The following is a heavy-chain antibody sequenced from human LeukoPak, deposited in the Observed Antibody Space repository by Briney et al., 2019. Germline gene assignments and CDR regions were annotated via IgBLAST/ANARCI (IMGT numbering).Heavy chain of an antibody. CDR3: AREEASNLDP. CDR2: INPKSGGT. D-gene: IGHD1-14*01. CDR1: GYTFTGYY. Sequence: GASVKVFCKASGYTFTGYYIHWVRQAPGQGLEWMGWINPKSGGTDYAQKFQGRVTMTRDTSISTAYMELSRLRSDDTAVYYCAREEASNLDPWGHGTPVTVSS. J-gene: IGHJ5*02. V-gene: IGHV1-2*02.